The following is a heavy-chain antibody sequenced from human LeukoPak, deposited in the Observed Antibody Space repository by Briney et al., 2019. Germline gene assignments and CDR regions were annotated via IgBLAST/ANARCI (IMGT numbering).Heavy chain of an antibody. CDR3: ATGHFRSRYYDSSGYYDY. V-gene: IGHV1-69*01. CDR1: GGTFSSYA. Sequence: GASVKVSCKASGGTFSSYAISWVRQAPGQGLEWMGGIIPIFGTANYAQKFQGRVTITADESTSTAYMELGSLRSEDTAVYYCATGHFRSRYYDSSGYYDYWGQGTLVTVSS. D-gene: IGHD3-22*01. J-gene: IGHJ4*02. CDR2: IIPIFGTA.